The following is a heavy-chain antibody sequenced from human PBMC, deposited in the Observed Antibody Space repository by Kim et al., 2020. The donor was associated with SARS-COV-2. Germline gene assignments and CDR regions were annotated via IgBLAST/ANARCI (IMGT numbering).Heavy chain of an antibody. J-gene: IGHJ5*02. CDR1: GFTFSSYG. V-gene: IGHV3-33*01. CDR3: VRNAENNWFDL. CDR2: IWHDGSTK. Sequence: GGSLRLSCAVSGFTFSSYGMHWVRQAPGKGLEWVAVIWHDGSTKYYVDSVKGRFTISRDNSKNTLYLQMNTLRAEDTAVYYCVRNAENNWFDLWGQGTL.